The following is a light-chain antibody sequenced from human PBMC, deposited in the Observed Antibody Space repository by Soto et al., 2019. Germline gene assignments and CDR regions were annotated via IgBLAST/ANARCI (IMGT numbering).Light chain of an antibody. CDR3: SSYTSSSTPYV. CDR2: EVV. J-gene: IGLJ1*01. Sequence: QSALTQPASVSGSPGQSITISCTGTSGDIGGYNSVSWYQQHPGKAPKLLIYEVVKRPSGVSNRFSGSKSGNTASLTISGLQADDEADYYCSSYTSSSTPYVFGTGTKLTVL. V-gene: IGLV2-14*01. CDR1: SGDIGGYNS.